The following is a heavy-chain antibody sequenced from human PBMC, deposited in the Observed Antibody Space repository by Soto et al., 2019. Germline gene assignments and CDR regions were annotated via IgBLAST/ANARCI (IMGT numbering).Heavy chain of an antibody. Sequence: EVELSESGGGLVQPGGSLRLSCAASGFNFRSYAMSWVRRAPGKGLAWVSAISGSGGTSYFADSVRGRFTISRDNSKNTLYLQLSSLRVEDTAEYFCAKGRGSSWTIDYWGQGTLVTVSS. J-gene: IGHJ4*02. CDR1: GFNFRSYA. V-gene: IGHV3-23*01. CDR2: ISGSGGTS. D-gene: IGHD6-13*01. CDR3: AKGRGSSWTIDY.